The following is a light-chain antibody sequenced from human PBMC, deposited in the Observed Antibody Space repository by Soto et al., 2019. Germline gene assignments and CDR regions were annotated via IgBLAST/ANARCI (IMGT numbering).Light chain of an antibody. CDR2: EVS. CDR3: SSYAGRDNLI. J-gene: IGLJ2*01. Sequence: QSALTQPPSASGSPGQSVTISCTGTSSDVGGYNSVSWYQQHPGKAPKLLIYEVSKRPSGVPDRFSGSKSGNTASLTVSAFQAEDEADYYCSSYAGRDNLIFGGGTKLTVL. V-gene: IGLV2-8*01. CDR1: SSDVGGYNS.